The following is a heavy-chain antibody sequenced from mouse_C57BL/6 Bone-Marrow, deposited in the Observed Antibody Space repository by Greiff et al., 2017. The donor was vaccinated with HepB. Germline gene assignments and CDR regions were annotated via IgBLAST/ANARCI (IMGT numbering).Heavy chain of an antibody. Sequence: EVKLVESEGGLVQPGSSMKLSCTASGFTFSDYYMAWVRQVPEKGLEWVANINYDGSSTYYLDSLKSRFIISRDNAKNILYLQMSSLKSEDTATYYCARGIYYYGSSSNWYFDVWGTGTTVTVSS. D-gene: IGHD1-1*01. CDR1: GFTFSDYY. CDR2: INYDGSST. CDR3: ARGIYYYGSSSNWYFDV. J-gene: IGHJ1*03. V-gene: IGHV5-16*01.